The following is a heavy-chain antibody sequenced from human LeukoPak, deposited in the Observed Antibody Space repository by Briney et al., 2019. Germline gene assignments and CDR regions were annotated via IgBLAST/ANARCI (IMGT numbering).Heavy chain of an antibody. D-gene: IGHD4-23*01. Sequence: GGSLRHSCAASGFTFSSYWMNWVRQAPGKGLVWVSRIASDGSSTTYADFVKGRFSISRDNAKNTLYLQMNSLRVEDTAVYYCARGRPHGNDYWGQGTLVTVSS. CDR3: ARGRPHGNDY. CDR2: IASDGSST. J-gene: IGHJ4*02. CDR1: GFTFSSYW. V-gene: IGHV3-74*01.